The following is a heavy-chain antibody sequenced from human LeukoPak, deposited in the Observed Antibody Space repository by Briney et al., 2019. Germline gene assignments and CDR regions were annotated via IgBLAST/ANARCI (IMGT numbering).Heavy chain of an antibody. Sequence: GALRLSCAASGFTFSSYGMHWVRQAPGKGLEWVAAMSNDGSNKNYADSVKGRFTISRDNSKNTLYLQMYSLRVEDTAVYYCAMGMCGTNCFTPDYWGQGTLVTVSS. J-gene: IGHJ4*02. CDR2: MSNDGSNK. D-gene: IGHD2-2*02. CDR3: AMGMCGTNCFTPDY. V-gene: IGHV3-30*03. CDR1: GFTFSSYG.